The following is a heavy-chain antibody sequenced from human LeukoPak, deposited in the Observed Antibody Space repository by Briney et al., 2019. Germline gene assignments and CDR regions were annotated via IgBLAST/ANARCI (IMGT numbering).Heavy chain of an antibody. CDR1: GFTFSSYA. V-gene: IGHV3-30-3*02. D-gene: IGHD3-9*01. CDR2: ISYDGSNK. J-gene: IGHJ4*02. Sequence: PGRSLRLSCAASGFTFSSYAMHWVRQAPGKGLEWVAVISYDGSNKYYADSVKGRFTISRDNSKNTLYLQMNSLRAEDTAVYYCAKSDGTILTGYLFDYWGQGTLVTVSS. CDR3: AKSDGTILTGYLFDY.